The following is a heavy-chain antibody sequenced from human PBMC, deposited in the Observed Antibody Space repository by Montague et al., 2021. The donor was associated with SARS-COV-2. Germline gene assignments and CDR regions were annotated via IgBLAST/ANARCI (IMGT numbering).Heavy chain of an antibody. Sequence: SETLSLTCTVSGDSITNNYYWGWIRQPPGKGLEWIGTIYHSGTTYYNPSLKSRVTITVDTSNNQFSLKLTSMTAADTAVYYCARRHIVASNRAFDYWGQGTLVTVSS. J-gene: IGHJ4*02. CDR2: IYHSGTT. V-gene: IGHV4-38-2*02. CDR1: GDSITNNYY. CDR3: ARRHIVASNRAFDY. D-gene: IGHD2-21*01.